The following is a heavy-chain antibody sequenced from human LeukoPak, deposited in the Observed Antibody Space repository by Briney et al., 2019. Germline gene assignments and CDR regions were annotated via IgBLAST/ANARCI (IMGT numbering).Heavy chain of an antibody. CDR3: AKYGVGSTYFDN. J-gene: IGHJ4*02. V-gene: IGHV4-34*01. CDR1: GGSFSGYY. Sequence: SETLSLTCAVYGGSFSGYYWSWIRQPPGKGLEWIGEINHSGSTNYNPSLKSRVTISADMSKNHFSLRLSSVTAADTAIYYCAKYGVGSTYFDNWGQGTLVTVSS. CDR2: INHSGST. D-gene: IGHD1-26*01.